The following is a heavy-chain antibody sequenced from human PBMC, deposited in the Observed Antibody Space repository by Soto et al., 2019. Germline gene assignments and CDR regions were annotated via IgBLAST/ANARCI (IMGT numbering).Heavy chain of an antibody. J-gene: IGHJ5*02. Sequence: SETLSLTCTVSGGSISSGDYYWSWIRQPPGKGLEWIGYIYYSGSTYYNPSLKSRVTISVDTSKNQFSLKLSSVTAADTAVYYCARARTYYYGSGRFNWFDPWGQGTLVTSPQ. CDR3: ARARTYYYGSGRFNWFDP. CDR2: IYYSGST. CDR1: GGSISSGDYY. V-gene: IGHV4-30-4*01. D-gene: IGHD3-10*01.